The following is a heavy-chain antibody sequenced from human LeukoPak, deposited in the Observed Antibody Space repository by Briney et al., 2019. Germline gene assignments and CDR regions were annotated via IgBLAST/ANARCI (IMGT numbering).Heavy chain of an antibody. CDR3: TKFDY. CDR1: GFIFNTNA. V-gene: IGHV3-23*01. Sequence: GGSLRLSCAASGFIFNTNAMTWVRQAPRKGLEWVSTVTGSDGSTFYANSVKGRFTISRDNSKNTVFLHMTSLRAEDTAVYYCTKFDYWGQGVLVTVSS. CDR2: VTGSDGST. J-gene: IGHJ4*02.